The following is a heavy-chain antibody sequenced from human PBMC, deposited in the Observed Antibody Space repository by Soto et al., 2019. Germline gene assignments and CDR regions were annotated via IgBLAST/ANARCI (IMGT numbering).Heavy chain of an antibody. J-gene: IGHJ5*02. V-gene: IGHV4-39*01. Sequence: SETLSLTCTVSGGSISSSSYYWGWIRQPPGKGLEWIGSIYYSGSTYYNPSLKSRVTISVDTSKNQFSLKLSSVTAADTAVYYCARQGATGTNWFDPWGQGTLVTVSS. CDR2: IYYSGST. CDR1: GGSISSSSYY. CDR3: ARQGATGTNWFDP. D-gene: IGHD1-1*01.